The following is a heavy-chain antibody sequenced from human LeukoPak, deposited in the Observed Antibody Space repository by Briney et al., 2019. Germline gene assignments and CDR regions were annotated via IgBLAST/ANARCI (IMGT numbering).Heavy chain of an antibody. Sequence: ASVKVSCKASGYTFTSYYMHWVRQAPGQGLEWMGIINPSGGTTRYAKKFQGRVTMTRDTSTSTVYMELSSLRSEDTAVYYCARDLITISVYDYYYMDVWGKGTTVTVSS. V-gene: IGHV1-46*03. CDR1: GYTFTSYY. CDR2: INPSGGTT. CDR3: ARDLITISVYDYYYMDV. J-gene: IGHJ6*03. D-gene: IGHD3-3*01.